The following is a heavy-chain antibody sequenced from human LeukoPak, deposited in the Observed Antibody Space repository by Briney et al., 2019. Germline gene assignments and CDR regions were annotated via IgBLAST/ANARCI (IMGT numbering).Heavy chain of an antibody. CDR2: ISYDGSNK. CDR1: GFTFSSYA. D-gene: IGHD5-24*01. V-gene: IGHV3-30*04. J-gene: IGHJ4*02. Sequence: GRSLRLSCAASGFTFSSYAMHWVRQAPGKGLEWVAVISYDGSNKYYADSVKGRFTISRDNSKNTLYLQMNSLRAEDTAVYYCARWLQSWGLFDYWGQGTLVTVSS. CDR3: ARWLQSWGLFDY.